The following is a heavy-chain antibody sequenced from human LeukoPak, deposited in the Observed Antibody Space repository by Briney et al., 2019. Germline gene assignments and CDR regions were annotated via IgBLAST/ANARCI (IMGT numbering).Heavy chain of an antibody. V-gene: IGHV4-38-2*02. CDR3: AKTTVTTSGILFDY. D-gene: IGHD4-17*01. CDR2: INHSGIT. J-gene: IGHJ4*02. Sequence: SETLSLTCTVSSYSIRSDYYWGWIRQPPGKGLEWIASINHSGITYYNPSLKSRVTISVDTSKNQFSLKLSSVTAADTAVYYCAKTTVTTSGILFDYWGQGTLVTVSS. CDR1: SYSIRSDYY.